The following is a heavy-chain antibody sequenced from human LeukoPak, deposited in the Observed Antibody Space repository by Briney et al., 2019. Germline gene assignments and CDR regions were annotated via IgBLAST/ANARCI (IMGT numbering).Heavy chain of an antibody. CDR3: ATLITIFGALDP. D-gene: IGHD3-3*01. V-gene: IGHV4-34*01. CDR1: GGPFSGYY. CDR2: INHSGST. Sequence: SETLSLTCAVYGGPFSGYYWSWIRQPPGKGLEWIGEINHSGSTNYNPSLKSRVTISVDTSKNQFSLKLSSVTAADTAVYYCATLITIFGALDPWGQGTLVTVSS. J-gene: IGHJ5*02.